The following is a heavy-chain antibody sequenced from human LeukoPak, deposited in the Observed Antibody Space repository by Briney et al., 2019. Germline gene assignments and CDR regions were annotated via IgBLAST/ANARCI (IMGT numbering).Heavy chain of an antibody. CDR1: GGSFSGYS. J-gene: IGHJ4*02. Sequence: SETLSLTCAVYGGSFSGYSWTWIRQPPGKGLEWIAEINHSGSTDYNPSLQSRVSISLDTSKNQFSLKVTSVTAADTAVYYRARSYVDIVATMPGEVDYWGQGTLVTVSS. D-gene: IGHD5-12*01. V-gene: IGHV4-34*01. CDR3: ARSYVDIVATMPGEVDY. CDR2: INHSGST.